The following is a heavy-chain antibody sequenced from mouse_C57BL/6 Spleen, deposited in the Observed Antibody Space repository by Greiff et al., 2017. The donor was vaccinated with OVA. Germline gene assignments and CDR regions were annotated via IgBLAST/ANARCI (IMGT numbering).Heavy chain of an antibody. CDR3: ARYGSSPYWYFDV. J-gene: IGHJ1*03. CDR1: GYTFTSYW. V-gene: IGHV1-52*01. D-gene: IGHD1-1*01. CDR2: IDPSDSET. Sequence: QVQLQQPGAELVRPGSSVKLSCKASGYTFTSYWMHWVKQRPIQGLEWIGNIDPSDSETHYNQKFKDKATLTVDKSSSTAYMQLSSLTSEDSAVCYCARYGSSPYWYFDVWGTGTTVTVSS.